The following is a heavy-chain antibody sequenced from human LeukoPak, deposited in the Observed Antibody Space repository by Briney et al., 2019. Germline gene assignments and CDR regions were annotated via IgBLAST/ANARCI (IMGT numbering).Heavy chain of an antibody. D-gene: IGHD6-19*01. CDR3: ARGRGSSGYKRGYFDY. J-gene: IGHJ4*02. Sequence: GGSLRLSCAASGFTFSSYWMSWVRQAPGKGLEWVANIKQDGSEKYYVDSVKGRFTISRDNAKNSLYLQMNSLRAADTAVFYCARGRGSSGYKRGYFDYWGQGTLVTVSS. CDR2: IKQDGSEK. CDR1: GFTFSSYW. V-gene: IGHV3-7*01.